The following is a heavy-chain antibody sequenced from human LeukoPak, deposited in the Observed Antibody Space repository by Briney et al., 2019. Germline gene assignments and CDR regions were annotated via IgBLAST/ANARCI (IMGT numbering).Heavy chain of an antibody. Sequence: GRSLRLSCAASGFTFSNYAMHWARQAPGKGLEWLTVISFDGRNQYYADSVRGRITTSRDNSKNTLYVQMNSLRAEDTAMYYCARGALSSGWKTGINYWGQGTLVTVSS. D-gene: IGHD6-19*01. J-gene: IGHJ4*02. CDR3: ARGALSSGWKTGINY. CDR1: GFTFSNYA. CDR2: ISFDGRNQ. V-gene: IGHV3-30*03.